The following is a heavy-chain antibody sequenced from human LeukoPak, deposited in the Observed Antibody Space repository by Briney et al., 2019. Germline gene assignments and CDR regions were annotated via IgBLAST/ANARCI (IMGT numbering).Heavy chain of an antibody. V-gene: IGHV4-39*01. CDR1: GDSISSSSYC. J-gene: IGHJ4*02. CDR2: IYYSGTT. Sequence: PSETLSLTCTVSGDSISSSSYCWGWVRQPPGKGLEWIVSIYYSGTTYYNPSLNSRVSISVDTSKNQFSLKLSSVTAADTAVYYCARHVNYYYDSDGYPFDYRGQGTLVTVSS. D-gene: IGHD3-22*01. CDR3: ARHVNYYYDSDGYPFDY.